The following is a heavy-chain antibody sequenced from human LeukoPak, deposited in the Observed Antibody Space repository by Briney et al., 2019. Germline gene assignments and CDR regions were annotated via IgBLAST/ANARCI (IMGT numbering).Heavy chain of an antibody. CDR3: ARGPMVRGVKLYYMDV. CDR2: INPNSGGT. CDR1: GYTFTSYG. V-gene: IGHV1-2*02. Sequence: ASVKVSCKASGYTFTSYGISWVRQAPGQGLEWMGWINPNSGGTNYAQKFQGRVTMTRDTSISTAYMELSRLRSDDTAVYYCARGPMVRGVKLYYMDVWGKGTTVTVSS. J-gene: IGHJ6*03. D-gene: IGHD3-10*01.